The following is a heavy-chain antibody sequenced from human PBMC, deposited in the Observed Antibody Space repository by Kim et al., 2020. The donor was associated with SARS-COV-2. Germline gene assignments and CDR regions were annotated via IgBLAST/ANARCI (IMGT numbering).Heavy chain of an antibody. Sequence: GGSLRLSCAASGFTFSSYGMHWVRQAPGKGLEWVAVIWYDGSNKYYADSVKGRFTISRDNSKNTLYLQMNSLRAEDTAVYYCARDGAYDSSGYRPFDYYYYGMDVWGQGTKVTVSS. J-gene: IGHJ6*02. D-gene: IGHD3-22*01. V-gene: IGHV3-33*01. CDR3: ARDGAYDSSGYRPFDYYYYGMDV. CDR1: GFTFSSYG. CDR2: IWYDGSNK.